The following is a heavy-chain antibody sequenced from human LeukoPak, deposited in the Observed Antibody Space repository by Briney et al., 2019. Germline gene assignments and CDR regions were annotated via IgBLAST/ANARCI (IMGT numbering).Heavy chain of an antibody. CDR2: INPNSGGT. V-gene: IGHV1-2*02. J-gene: IGHJ4*02. D-gene: IGHD3-10*01. Sequence: ASVKVSCKASGYTFTGYYMHWVRXAPGQXLEWMGWINPNSGGTNYAQKFQGRVTMTRDTSISTAYMELSRLRSDDTAVYYCARGGVTMVRGVIITLDYWGQGTLVTVSS. CDR1: GYTFTGYY. CDR3: ARGGVTMVRGVIITLDY.